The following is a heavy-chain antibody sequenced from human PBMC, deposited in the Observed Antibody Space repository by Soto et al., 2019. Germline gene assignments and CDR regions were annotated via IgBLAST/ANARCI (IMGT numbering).Heavy chain of an antibody. CDR2: IYYSGST. CDR1: GGSLSSYY. D-gene: IGHD3-22*01. CDR3: ARDGYYYDSSGYFYYFDY. Sequence: SETLSLTCTVSGGSLSSYYWIWIRQPQVKGMEWIGYIYYSGSTNYNPSLKSRVTISVDTPKNQFSLKLSSVTAADTAVYYCARDGYYYDSSGYFYYFDYWGQGTLVTVSS. J-gene: IGHJ4*02. V-gene: IGHV4-59*01.